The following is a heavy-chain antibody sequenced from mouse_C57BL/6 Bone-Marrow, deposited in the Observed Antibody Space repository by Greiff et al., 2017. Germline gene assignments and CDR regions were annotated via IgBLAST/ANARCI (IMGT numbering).Heavy chain of an antibody. Sequence: EVQLQQSGAELVRPGASVKLSCTASGFNIKDDYIHWVKQRPEQGLEWIGWIDPEIGDTEYDSKFQGKATITLDTSSNTAYLQLSSLTSEDTAVYNCSSFDGNYFSFWGQGTPLTVAS. CDR3: SSFDGNYFSF. J-gene: IGHJ2*01. CDR1: GFNIKDDY. V-gene: IGHV14-4*01. CDR2: IDPEIGDT. D-gene: IGHD2-3*01.